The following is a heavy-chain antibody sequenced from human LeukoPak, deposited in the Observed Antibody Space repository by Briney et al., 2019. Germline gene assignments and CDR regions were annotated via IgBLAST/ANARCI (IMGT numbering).Heavy chain of an antibody. J-gene: IGHJ4*02. Sequence: KPSETLSLTCTVPGGSVSSSSYYWGWIRQPPGKGLEWIASMYYSGSPSYNASLKSRVTMSVDSHKNQFSLKLTSVTAADTAVYYCARYGREISSLSGPVYTHWGQGTLVTVSS. CDR2: MYYSGSP. D-gene: IGHD2-2*01. CDR1: GGSVSSSSYY. V-gene: IGHV4-39*01. CDR3: ARYGREISSLSGPVYTH.